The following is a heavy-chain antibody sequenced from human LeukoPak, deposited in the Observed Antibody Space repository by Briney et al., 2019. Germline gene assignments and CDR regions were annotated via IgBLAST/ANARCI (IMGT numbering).Heavy chain of an antibody. V-gene: IGHV4-59*12. CDR3: ARMGAAAAPYYFDY. J-gene: IGHJ4*02. CDR2: IYYSGNT. Sequence: SETLSLTCTVSGGSISSSYWSWIRQPPGKGLEWIGYIYYSGNTNYNPSLKNRVTISVDRSKNQFSLKLSSVTAADTAVYYCARMGAAAAPYYFDYWGQGTLVTVSS. CDR1: GGSISSSY. D-gene: IGHD6-13*01.